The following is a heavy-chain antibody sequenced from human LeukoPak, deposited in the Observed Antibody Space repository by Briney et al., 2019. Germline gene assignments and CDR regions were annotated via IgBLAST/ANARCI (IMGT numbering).Heavy chain of an antibody. J-gene: IGHJ5*02. D-gene: IGHD1-26*01. CDR2: ISYDEGNK. CDR1: GFTFSSYT. V-gene: IGHV3-30-3*01. CDR3: ARDSLMWELIDGGWFDP. Sequence: PGRSLRLSCAASGFTFSSYTMHWVRQAPGKGLEWVAVISYDEGNKYYADSVKGRFTISRDNSKNTLYLQMNSLRAEDTAVYYCARDSLMWELIDGGWFDPWGQGTLVTVSS.